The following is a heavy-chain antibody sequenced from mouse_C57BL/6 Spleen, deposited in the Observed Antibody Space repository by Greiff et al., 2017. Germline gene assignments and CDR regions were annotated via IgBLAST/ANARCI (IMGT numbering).Heavy chain of an antibody. CDR3: AKDSSGYWFAY. Sequence: VQLQQPGAELVKPGASVKVSCKASGYTFTSYWMHWVKQRPGQGLEWIGRIHPSDSDTNYNQKFKGKATLTVDKSSSTAYMQLSSLTSEDSAVDYWAKDSSGYWFAYWGQGTLVTVSA. D-gene: IGHD3-2*02. J-gene: IGHJ3*01. CDR2: IHPSDSDT. V-gene: IGHV1-74*01. CDR1: GYTFTSYW.